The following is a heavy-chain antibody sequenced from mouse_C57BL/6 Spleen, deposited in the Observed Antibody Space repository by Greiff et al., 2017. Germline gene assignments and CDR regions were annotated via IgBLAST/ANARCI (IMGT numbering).Heavy chain of an antibody. J-gene: IGHJ1*03. Sequence: QVQLKQSGPGLVQPSQSLSITCTVSGFSLTSYGVHWVRQSPGKGLEWLGVIWSGGSPDYNAALISRLGISKDNSKSHVFFKMNSLQADDTAIYYCARTLATLNWYFDVWGTGTTVTVSS. D-gene: IGHD6-1*01. CDR2: IWSGGSP. CDR1: GFSLTSYG. V-gene: IGHV2-2*01. CDR3: ARTLATLNWYFDV.